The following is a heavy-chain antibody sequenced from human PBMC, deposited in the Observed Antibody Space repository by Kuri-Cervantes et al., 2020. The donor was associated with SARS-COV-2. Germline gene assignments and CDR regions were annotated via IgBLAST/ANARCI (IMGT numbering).Heavy chain of an antibody. CDR2: MYYSGST. CDR3: ARHGSYGWELSPYYFDY. D-gene: IGHD1-26*01. J-gene: IGHJ4*02. V-gene: IGHV4-39*01. CDR1: AGSISSSSYY. Sequence: AGSLRLSCTVSAGSISSSSYYWGWIRPPPGKGLEWIGSMYYSGSTFYNPSLKSRVTMSVDTSENQFSLKLSSVTAADTAVYYCARHGSYGWELSPYYFDYWGQGTLVTVSS.